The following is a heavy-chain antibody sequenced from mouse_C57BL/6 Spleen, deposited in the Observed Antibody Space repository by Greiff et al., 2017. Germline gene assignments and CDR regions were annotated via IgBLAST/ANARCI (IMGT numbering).Heavy chain of an antibody. CDR1: GYTFTSYW. J-gene: IGHJ4*01. D-gene: IGHD5-5*01. CDR3: ARSYLFYARDY. V-gene: IGHV1-69*01. Sequence: QVQLQQPGAELVMPGASVKLSCKASGYTFTSYWMHWVKQRPGQGLEWIGEIDPSDSYTNYNQKFKGKSTLTVDKSSSTAYMQLSSLTSADSAVYYCARSYLFYARDYWGQGTSVTVSS. CDR2: IDPSDSYT.